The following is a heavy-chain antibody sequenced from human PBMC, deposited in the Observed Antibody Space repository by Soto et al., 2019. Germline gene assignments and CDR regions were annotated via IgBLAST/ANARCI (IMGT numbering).Heavy chain of an antibody. J-gene: IGHJ2*01. Sequence: QVQLQQWGAGLLKPSETLSLTCAVYVGSFSGYYWSWIRQPPGKGLEWVGEISHRGSTNYNPSLKSRLTVSVDTSKNQFSLKLTSVTAADTAVYYRARGGGDWYFDLWGRGTPVTVSS. CDR1: VGSFSGYY. V-gene: IGHV4-34*01. CDR3: ARGGGDWYFDL. D-gene: IGHD4-17*01. CDR2: ISHRGST.